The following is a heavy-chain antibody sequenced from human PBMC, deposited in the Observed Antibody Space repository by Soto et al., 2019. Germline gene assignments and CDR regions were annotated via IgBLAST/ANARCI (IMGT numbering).Heavy chain of an antibody. CDR3: ARLGGYCSSSSCYGYYGMDV. CDR1: GGSVSSGRYY. Sequence: SETLSLTCTVSGGSVSSGRYYWNWIRQPPGKGLEWIGSFYYSESTYYNPSLESRVTISVDTSKNQFSLKVTSVTVADTAVYYCARLGGYCSSSSCYGYYGMDVWGQGTTVTVSS. CDR2: FYYSEST. V-gene: IGHV4-39*01. J-gene: IGHJ6*02. D-gene: IGHD2-2*01.